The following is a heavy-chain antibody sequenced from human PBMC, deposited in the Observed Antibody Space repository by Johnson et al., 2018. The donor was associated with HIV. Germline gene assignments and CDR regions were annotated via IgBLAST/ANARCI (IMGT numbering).Heavy chain of an antibody. Sequence: VQLVESGGGLVQPGGSLRLSCAASGFTFSSYAMSWVRQAPGKGLEWVSAISGSGGSTYYADSVKGRFTISRDNSKNTLYLQMNSLRAEDTAVYYCAARGSGSYYVLLGAFDIWGQGTMVTVYS. CDR3: AARGSGSYYVLLGAFDI. D-gene: IGHD1-26*01. CDR1: GFTFSSYA. CDR2: ISGSGGST. J-gene: IGHJ3*02. V-gene: IGHV3-23*04.